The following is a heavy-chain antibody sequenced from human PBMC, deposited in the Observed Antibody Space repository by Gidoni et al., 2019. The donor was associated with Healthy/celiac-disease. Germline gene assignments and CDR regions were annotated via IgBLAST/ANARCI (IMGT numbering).Heavy chain of an antibody. CDR3: TRYRPLVDTAMAIDY. CDR1: GFTFGAYA. Sequence: EVQLVESGGGLVQPGRSLRLSCTASGFTFGAYAMSWFRQAPGKGLEWVGFIRSKAYGGTTEYAASVKGRFTISRDDSKSIAYLQMNSLKTEDTAVYYCTRYRPLVDTAMAIDYWGQGTLVTVSS. J-gene: IGHJ4*02. V-gene: IGHV3-49*03. CDR2: IRSKAYGGTT. D-gene: IGHD5-18*01.